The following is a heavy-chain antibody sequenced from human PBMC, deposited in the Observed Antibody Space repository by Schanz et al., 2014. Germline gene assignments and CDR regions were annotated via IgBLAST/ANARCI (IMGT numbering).Heavy chain of an antibody. D-gene: IGHD1-26*01. J-gene: IGHJ3*02. CDR3: ARDGAGRAPDAFDI. CDR1: GFTFSSYW. V-gene: IGHV3-74*01. CDR2: INSDGSSA. Sequence: EVQLVESGGGLVQPGGSLRFSCAASGFTFSSYWMHWVRQAPGKGLVWISRINSDGSSASYADSVKGRFTISRDNAKNSLYLQMNSLRAEDTAVYYCARDGAGRAPDAFDIWGQGTMVTVSS.